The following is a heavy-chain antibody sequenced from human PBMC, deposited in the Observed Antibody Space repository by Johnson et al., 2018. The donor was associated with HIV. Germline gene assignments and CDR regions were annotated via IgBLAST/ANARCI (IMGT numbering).Heavy chain of an antibody. V-gene: IGHV3-23*04. CDR2: ISGSGGST. D-gene: IGHD5-18*01. J-gene: IGHJ3*02. CDR1: GFTFSSYA. CDR3: AKVDTAMVNAFDI. Sequence: VQLVESGGGVVQPGRSLRLSCAASGFTFSSYAMHCVRQAPGKGLEWVSAISGSGGSTYYADSVKGRFTISRDNSKNTLYLQMNSLRAEDTAVYYCAKVDTAMVNAFDIWGQGTMVTVSS.